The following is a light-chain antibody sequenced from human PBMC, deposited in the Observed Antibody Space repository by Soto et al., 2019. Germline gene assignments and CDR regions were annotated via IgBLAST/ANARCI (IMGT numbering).Light chain of an antibody. CDR1: QSVSSY. J-gene: IGKJ5*01. CDR3: QQYGSPPIT. CDR2: DAS. V-gene: IGKV3-11*01. Sequence: EIVLTQSPATLSLSPGERATLSCRASQSVSSYLAWRQQKPGQAPRLLIYDASNRATGIPARFSGSGSGTDFTLTISRLEPEDFAVYYCQQYGSPPITFGQGTRLEIK.